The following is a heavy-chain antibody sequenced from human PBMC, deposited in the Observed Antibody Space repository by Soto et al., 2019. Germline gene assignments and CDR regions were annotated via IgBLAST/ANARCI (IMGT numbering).Heavy chain of an antibody. J-gene: IGHJ6*02. CDR2: IYYSGST. CDR3: ARGGWSPAPYYYYYYGMDV. D-gene: IGHD3-3*01. V-gene: IGHV4-31*03. CDR1: GGSISRGCYY. Sequence: PSETLSLTCTVSGGSISRGCYYWSWIRQHPGKGLEWIGYIYYSGSTYYNPSLKSRVTISVDTSKNQFSLKLSSVTAADTAVYYCARGGWSPAPYYYYYYGMDVWGQGTTVTVSS.